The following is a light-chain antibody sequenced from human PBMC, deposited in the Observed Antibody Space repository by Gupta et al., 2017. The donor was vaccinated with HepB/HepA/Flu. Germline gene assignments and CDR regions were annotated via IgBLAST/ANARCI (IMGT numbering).Light chain of an antibody. Sequence: DVQMTQSPSSVSASVGDRVTITCRASENIAHYLNWYQHKPGKAPDLLIHGASSLHSGVPSRFRGTVSGTEFTLTISILHPDDFVTYFCQQSYSLPLAFGGGTKVEMK. J-gene: IGKJ4*01. CDR1: ENIAHY. V-gene: IGKV1-39*01. CDR3: QQSYSLPLA. CDR2: GAS.